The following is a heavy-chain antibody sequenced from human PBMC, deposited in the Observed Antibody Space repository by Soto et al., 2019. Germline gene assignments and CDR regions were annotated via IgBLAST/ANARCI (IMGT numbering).Heavy chain of an antibody. CDR1: GYTFTSYY. CDR3: ARDEDPAMVLGDYYHGLDV. Sequence: GASVKVSCKASGYTFTSYYMHWVRQAPGQGLEWMGIINPGGDSTSYAQKFQGRVTMTTDTSTSTVYMELSSLRSDDTAVYFCARDEDPAMVLGDYYHGLDVWGQGTTVTVSS. D-gene: IGHD5-18*01. J-gene: IGHJ6*02. CDR2: INPGGDST. V-gene: IGHV1-46*01.